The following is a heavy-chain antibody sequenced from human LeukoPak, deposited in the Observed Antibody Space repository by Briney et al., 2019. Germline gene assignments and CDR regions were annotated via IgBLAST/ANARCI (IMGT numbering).Heavy chain of an antibody. V-gene: IGHV3-23*01. Sequence: GGSLRLSCAASGFTFSSYAMRWVRQAPGKWLEWVSGISGSGDSTYYADSVKGRFTISRDNSKNTLYLQMNSLRAEDTAVYYCARRSGIAVAGAFDYWGQGTLVTVSS. CDR1: GFTFSSYA. CDR3: ARRSGIAVAGAFDY. J-gene: IGHJ4*02. D-gene: IGHD6-19*01. CDR2: ISGSGDST.